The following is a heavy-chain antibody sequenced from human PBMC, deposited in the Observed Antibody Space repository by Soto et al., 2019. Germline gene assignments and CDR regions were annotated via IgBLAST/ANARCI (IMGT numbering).Heavy chain of an antibody. CDR2: INPGDSYT. Sequence: EVQLVQSGAEVKKPGESLKISCQASGYNFITNWIARVRQVPGKGLEWMGIINPGDSYTIYSPAFQGQVTISADKSISTSYLQWSSLKASDTAMYYCARHRSWAYGMDIWGQGTTVSVSS. CDR1: GYNFITNW. V-gene: IGHV5-51*01. J-gene: IGHJ6*02. CDR3: ARHRSWAYGMDI. D-gene: IGHD6-13*01.